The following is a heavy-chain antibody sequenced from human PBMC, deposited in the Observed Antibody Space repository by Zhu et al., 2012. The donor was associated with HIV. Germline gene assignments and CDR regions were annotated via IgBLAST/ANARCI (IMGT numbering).Heavy chain of an antibody. V-gene: IGHV4-34*01. CDR2: ISQSGDS. Sequence: QVQLQQWGAGLLKPSETLSLTCAVYGGSFSGFYWSWIRQPPGKGLEWIGEISQSGDSNYVPSLKSRVTLSVDTSKNQFSLKLNSVTAADTAVYYCARGGFRYSASGSYSFDYWGQGTLVTVSS. J-gene: IGHJ4*02. CDR3: ARGGFRYSASGSYSFDY. D-gene: IGHD3-10*01. CDR1: GGSFSGFY.